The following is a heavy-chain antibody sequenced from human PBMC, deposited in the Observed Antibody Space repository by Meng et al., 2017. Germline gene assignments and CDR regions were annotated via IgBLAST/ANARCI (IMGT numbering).Heavy chain of an antibody. CDR2: ISSSSSYI. CDR1: GYSISSGYY. V-gene: IGHV3-21*01. J-gene: IGHJ4*02. CDR3: ARDRVVGATPDYFDY. Sequence: ETLSLTCAVSGYSISSGYYWGWIRQPPGKGLEWVSSISSSSSYIYYADSVKGRFTISRDNAKNSLYLQMNSLRAEDTAVYYCARDRVVGATPDYFDYWGQGTLVTVSS. D-gene: IGHD1-26*01.